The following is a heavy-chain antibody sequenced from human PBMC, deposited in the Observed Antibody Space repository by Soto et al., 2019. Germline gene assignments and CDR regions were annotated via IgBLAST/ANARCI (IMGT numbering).Heavy chain of an antibody. Sequence: PSETLSLTCTVSGGSTSSNYWTWIRQPPGKGLEWLGHIYSSGSTDYNPSLKSRSTISIDTSKNQFSLELRSVTAADTAVYYCARRYGTTFDYWGQGTLVTVSS. V-gene: IGHV4-59*01. J-gene: IGHJ4*02. D-gene: IGHD1-7*01. CDR2: IYSSGST. CDR1: GGSTSSNY. CDR3: ARRYGTTFDY.